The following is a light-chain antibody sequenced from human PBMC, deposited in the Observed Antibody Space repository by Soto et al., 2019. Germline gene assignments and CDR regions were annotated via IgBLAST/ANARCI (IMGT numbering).Light chain of an antibody. CDR2: EVI. CDR1: SSDVGGYNY. J-gene: IGLJ2*01. Sequence: QSALTQPASVSGSPGQSITISCTGTSSDVGGYNYVSWYQQHPGKAPKLMIYEVINRPSGVSNRFSGSKSGNTASLTISGLQAEDEADYYCSSYISSSTLVFGGGTKLTVL. CDR3: SSYISSSTLV. V-gene: IGLV2-14*01.